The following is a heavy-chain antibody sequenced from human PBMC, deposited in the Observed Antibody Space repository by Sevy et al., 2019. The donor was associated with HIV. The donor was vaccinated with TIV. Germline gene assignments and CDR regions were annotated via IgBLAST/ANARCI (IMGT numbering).Heavy chain of an antibody. Sequence: GGSLRLSCVASGFTFSSYEMNWVRQAPGRGLEWVSYISNSGSDIHYSDSLRGRFTISRDNAKNSLFLQMNSLRAEDTAVYYCARDLPPSATTVAHFDYWGQGTLVTVSS. CDR1: GFTFSSYE. CDR2: ISNSGSDI. D-gene: IGHD4-17*01. J-gene: IGHJ4*02. CDR3: ARDLPPSATTVAHFDY. V-gene: IGHV3-48*03.